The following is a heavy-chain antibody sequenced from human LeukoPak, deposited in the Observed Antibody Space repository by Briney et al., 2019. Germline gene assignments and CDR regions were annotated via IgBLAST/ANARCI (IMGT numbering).Heavy chain of an antibody. CDR1: GGSFSGYY. CDR3: ARELGNYFDY. J-gene: IGHJ4*02. D-gene: IGHD7-27*01. Sequence: TSSETLSLTCAVYGGSFSGYYWSWIRQPPGKGLEWIGSIYYTGSTYYNPSLKSRVTISVDTSKNQFSLKLSSVTAADTAVYYCARELGNYFDYWGQGTLVTVSS. V-gene: IGHV4-34*01. CDR2: IYYTGST.